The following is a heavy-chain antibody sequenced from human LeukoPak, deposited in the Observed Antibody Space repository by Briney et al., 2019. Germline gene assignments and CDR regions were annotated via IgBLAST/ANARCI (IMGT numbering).Heavy chain of an antibody. CDR1: GFTFSDYY. V-gene: IGHV3-11*04. Sequence: TGGSLRLSCAASGFTFSDYYMSWIRQAPGKGLEWVSYISSSGSTIYYADSVKGRFTISRDNAKNSLYLQMNSLRAEDTAVYYCAKDITYYDILTASSVDYWGQGTLVTVSS. D-gene: IGHD3-9*01. CDR2: ISSSGSTI. J-gene: IGHJ4*02. CDR3: AKDITYYDILTASSVDY.